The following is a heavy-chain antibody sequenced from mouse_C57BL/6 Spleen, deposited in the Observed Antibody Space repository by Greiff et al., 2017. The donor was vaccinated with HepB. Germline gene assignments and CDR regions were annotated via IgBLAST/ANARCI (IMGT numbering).Heavy chain of an antibody. Sequence: QVQLQQSGAELARPGASVKLSCKASGYTFTSYGISWVKQRTGQGLEWIGEIYPRSGNTYYNEKFKGKATLTADKSSSTAYMELRSRTSEDSAVYFCARGDTSYSNYGYWGQGTSVTVSS. D-gene: IGHD2-5*01. CDR2: IYPRSGNT. V-gene: IGHV1-81*01. J-gene: IGHJ4*01. CDR3: ARGDTSYSNYGY. CDR1: GYTFTSYG.